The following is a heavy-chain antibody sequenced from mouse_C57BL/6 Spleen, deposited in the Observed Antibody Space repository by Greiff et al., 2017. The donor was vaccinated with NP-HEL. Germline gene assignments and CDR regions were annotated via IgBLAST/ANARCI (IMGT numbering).Heavy chain of an antibody. Sequence: QVHVNQSGAELVKPGASVKLSCKASGYTFTSYWMHWVKQRPGQGLEWIGMIHPNSGSTNYNEKFKSKATLTVDKSSSTAYMQLSSLTSEDSAVYYCARSGYYGSSEGFAYWGQGTLVTVSA. CDR3: ARSGYYGSSEGFAY. CDR2: IHPNSGST. CDR1: GYTFTSYW. J-gene: IGHJ3*01. D-gene: IGHD1-1*01. V-gene: IGHV1-64*01.